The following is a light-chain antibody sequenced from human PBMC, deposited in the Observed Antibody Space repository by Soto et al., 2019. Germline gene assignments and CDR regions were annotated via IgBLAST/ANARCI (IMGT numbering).Light chain of an antibody. Sequence: QSVLTQPPSASGTPGQSVTISCSGSDSNIGNNFVYWYQHLPGTAPKLLIYRSNQRPSGVPDRFSGSKSDTSASLAISGLRSEDEAEYYCAAWTDSLSGPLFGGGTKLTVL. V-gene: IGLV1-47*01. CDR2: RSN. J-gene: IGLJ3*02. CDR3: AAWTDSLSGPL. CDR1: DSNIGNNF.